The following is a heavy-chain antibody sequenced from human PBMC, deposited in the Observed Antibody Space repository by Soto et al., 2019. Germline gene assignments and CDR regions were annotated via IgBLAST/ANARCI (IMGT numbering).Heavy chain of an antibody. CDR3: ARDAVAAIYGPRPSWFDP. Sequence: GGSLRLSCAASGFTFSSYSMNWVRQAPGKGLEWVSSISSSSSYIYYADSVKGRFTISRDNAKNSLYLQMNSLRAEDTAVYYCARDAVAAIYGPRPSWFDPWGQGTLVTVSS. D-gene: IGHD2-15*01. J-gene: IGHJ5*02. V-gene: IGHV3-21*01. CDR1: GFTFSSYS. CDR2: ISSSSSYI.